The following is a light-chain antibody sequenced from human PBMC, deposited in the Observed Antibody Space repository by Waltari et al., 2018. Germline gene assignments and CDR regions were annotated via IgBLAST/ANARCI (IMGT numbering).Light chain of an antibody. Sequence: QSALTQPASVSGTHGQSINISCTGTTSDVENYGLVSWYQQHPGQAPKLLMCEVNKRPSGVSRRFSGSKSGKTASLTISGLQAEDEADYYCCSYAGRGTYVFGSGTKVTVL. J-gene: IGLJ1*01. CDR1: TSDVENYGL. CDR3: CSYAGRGTYV. CDR2: EVN. V-gene: IGLV2-23*02.